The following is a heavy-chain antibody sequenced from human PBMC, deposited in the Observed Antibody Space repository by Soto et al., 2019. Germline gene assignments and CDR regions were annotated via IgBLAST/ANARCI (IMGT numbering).Heavy chain of an antibody. J-gene: IGHJ5*02. CDR3: VRDGTKTLRDWFDP. Sequence: SETLSLTCTVSGASISGFYWSWIRKSAGKGLEWIGRIYATGTTDYNPSLKSRVMMSVDTSKKQFFLKLRSVTAADTAVYYCVRDGTKTLRDWFDPWGQGISVTVSS. V-gene: IGHV4-4*07. CDR1: GASISGFY. CDR2: IYATGTT. D-gene: IGHD1-1*01.